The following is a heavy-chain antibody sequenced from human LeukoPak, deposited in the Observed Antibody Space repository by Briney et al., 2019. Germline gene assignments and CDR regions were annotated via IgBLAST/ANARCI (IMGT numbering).Heavy chain of an antibody. D-gene: IGHD3-22*01. V-gene: IGHV4-34*01. Sequence: SETLSLTCAVYGGSFSGYYWSWIRQPPGKGLEWIGKINHSGSTNYNPSLKSRVTISVDTSKNQFSLKLSSVTAADTAVYYCARNYYDSSGPSFDYWGQGTLVTVSS. CDR1: GGSFSGYY. CDR3: ARNYYDSSGPSFDY. CDR2: INHSGST. J-gene: IGHJ4*02.